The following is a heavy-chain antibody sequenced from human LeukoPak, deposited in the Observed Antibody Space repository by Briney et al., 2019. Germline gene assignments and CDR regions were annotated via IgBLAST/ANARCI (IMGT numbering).Heavy chain of an antibody. CDR2: ISYSGST. CDR3: ARRFGYCGDDCYPLDWHFDL. D-gene: IGHD2-21*02. V-gene: IGHV4-59*08. Sequence: PSETLSLTCTVSGGSISSYYWSWIRQPPGKGLEWIGYISYSGSTNYNPSLESRVSISIDTARNQFTLKLSSVTAADTAVYFCARRFGYCGDDCYPLDWHFDLWGRGTLVSVSS. CDR1: GGSISSYY. J-gene: IGHJ2*01.